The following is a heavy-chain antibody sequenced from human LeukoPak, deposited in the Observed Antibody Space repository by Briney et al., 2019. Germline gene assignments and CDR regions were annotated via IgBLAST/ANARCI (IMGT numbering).Heavy chain of an antibody. V-gene: IGHV1-2*02. D-gene: IGHD3-10*01. CDR1: GFTFTGHY. J-gene: IGHJ4*02. CDR2: INANTGVT. Sequence: ASVKVSCKTSGFTFTGHYMHWLRQAPGQGLEWMGWINANTGVTHYAVKFQGRVTMTRDTSISTAYMELSGLRSDDTAVYYCVRDVTRGGRWGQGTLVTVSS. CDR3: VRDVTRGGR.